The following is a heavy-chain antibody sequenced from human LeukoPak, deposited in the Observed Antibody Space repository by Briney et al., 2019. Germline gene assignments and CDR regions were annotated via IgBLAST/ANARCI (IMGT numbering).Heavy chain of an antibody. Sequence: PSETLSLTCAVYGGSFSGYYWSWLRQPPGKGLEWIGEINHSGSTNYNPSLKSRVTMSVDTSKNQFSLKLSSVTAADTAVYYCARVIPASLKQWLVRDVWGKGTTVTVSS. CDR3: ARVIPASLKQWLVRDV. V-gene: IGHV4-34*01. CDR1: GGSFSGYY. D-gene: IGHD6-19*01. J-gene: IGHJ6*04. CDR2: INHSGST.